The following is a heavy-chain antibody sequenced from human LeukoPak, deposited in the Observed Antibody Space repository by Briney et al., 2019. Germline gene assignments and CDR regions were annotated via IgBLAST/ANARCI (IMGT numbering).Heavy chain of an antibody. V-gene: IGHV1-18*01. Sequence: VASVKVSCKASGYTFTSSGISWVRQAPGQGLEWMAWISAYNGNTDYAQHLRGRVTMTTDTSTSTAYMELRSLRSDDTAVYYCARDSVDGSGTYYSDSPDRWGQGTLVTVSS. CDR3: ARDSVDGSGTYYSDSPDR. D-gene: IGHD3-10*01. J-gene: IGHJ5*02. CDR2: ISAYNGNT. CDR1: GYTFTSSG.